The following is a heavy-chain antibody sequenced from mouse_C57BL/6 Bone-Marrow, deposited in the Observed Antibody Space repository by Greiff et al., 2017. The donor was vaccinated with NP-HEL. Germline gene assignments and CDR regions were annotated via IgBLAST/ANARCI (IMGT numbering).Heavy chain of an antibody. CDR1: GFSFNTYA. J-gene: IGHJ3*01. D-gene: IGHD2-5*01. CDR3: VYSNFAY. CDR2: IRSKSNNYAT. Sequence: EADGGLVQPKGSLKLSCAASGFSFNTYAMNWVRQAPGKGLEWVARIRSKSNNYATYYADSVKDRFTISRDDSESMLYLQMNNLKTEDTAMYYCVYSNFAYWGQGTLVTVSA. V-gene: IGHV10-1*01.